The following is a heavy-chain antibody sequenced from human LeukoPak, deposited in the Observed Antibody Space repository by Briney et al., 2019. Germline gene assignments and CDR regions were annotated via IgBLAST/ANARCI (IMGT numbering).Heavy chain of an antibody. Sequence: ASVKVSCTASGYTFTSYDINWVRQATGQGLEWMGWMNPNSGNTGYAQKFQGRVTMTRNTSISTAYMELSSLRSEDTAVYYCARGRRRGYYYDSSGYLGDYWGQGTLVTVSS. CDR1: GYTFTSYD. D-gene: IGHD3-22*01. CDR3: ARGRRRGYYYDSSGYLGDY. CDR2: MNPNSGNT. V-gene: IGHV1-8*01. J-gene: IGHJ4*02.